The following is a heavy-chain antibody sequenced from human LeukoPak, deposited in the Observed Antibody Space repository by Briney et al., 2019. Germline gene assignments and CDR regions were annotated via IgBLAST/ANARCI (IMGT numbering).Heavy chain of an antibody. CDR1: GYSFTSYW. J-gene: IGHJ4*02. V-gene: IGHV5-51*01. CDR3: AKRYCSGGTCYSGFDY. Sequence: GESMKISCKCSGYSFTSYWIGWVRQMPGKGLEWMGIIYPGDSDTRYSPSFQGQVTISADKSISTAYLQWSSLKASDTAMYYCAKRYCSGGTCYSGFDYWGQGTLVTVSS. CDR2: IYPGDSDT. D-gene: IGHD2-15*01.